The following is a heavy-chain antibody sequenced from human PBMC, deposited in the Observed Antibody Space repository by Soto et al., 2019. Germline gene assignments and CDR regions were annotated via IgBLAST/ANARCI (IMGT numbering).Heavy chain of an antibody. D-gene: IGHD6-6*01. J-gene: IGHJ4*02. Sequence: QVQLVESGGGVVQPGRSLRLSCAASGFTFSSYGMHWVRQGPGKGLEWVAVIWYDGSNKYYADSVKGRFTISRDNSKNTLYLQMNSLRAEDTAVYYCARDAALYSSLPDYWGQGTLVTVSS. CDR2: IWYDGSNK. CDR1: GFTFSSYG. CDR3: ARDAALYSSLPDY. V-gene: IGHV3-33*01.